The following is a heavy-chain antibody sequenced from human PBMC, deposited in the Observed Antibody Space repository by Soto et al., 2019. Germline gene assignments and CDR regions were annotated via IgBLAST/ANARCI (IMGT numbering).Heavy chain of an antibody. Sequence: QVQLVESGGGVVQPGRPLRLSCAASGFTFSSYGMHWVRQAPGKGLEWVAVISYDGSNKYYADSVKGRFTISRDNSKNTLYLQMNSLRAEDTAVYYCLGWSDAFDIWGQGTMVTVSS. CDR1: GFTFSSYG. J-gene: IGHJ3*02. D-gene: IGHD1-26*01. V-gene: IGHV3-30*03. CDR2: ISYDGSNK. CDR3: LGWSDAFDI.